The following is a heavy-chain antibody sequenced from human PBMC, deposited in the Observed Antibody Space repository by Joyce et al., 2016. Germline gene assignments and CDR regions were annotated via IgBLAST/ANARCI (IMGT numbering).Heavy chain of an antibody. Sequence: EVQLVESGGGSVQPGGSLRLSCTASGFTFSRFWMTWVRQARGKGLEWVANIKQDGSEKYYVDSVKGRFTISRDNSKNSLFLQMSSLRADDTAVYYCARDAPANWNDYSDHWGQGTLVTISS. D-gene: IGHD1-1*01. CDR3: ARDAPANWNDYSDH. J-gene: IGHJ4*02. CDR1: GFTFSRFW. V-gene: IGHV3-7*03. CDR2: IKQDGSEK.